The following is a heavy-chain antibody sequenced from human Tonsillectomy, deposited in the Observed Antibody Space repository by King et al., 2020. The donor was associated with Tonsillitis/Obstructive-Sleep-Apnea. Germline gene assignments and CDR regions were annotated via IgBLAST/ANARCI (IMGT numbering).Heavy chain of an antibody. D-gene: IGHD3-3*02. CDR3: ARLPPKAFLETGPDYMDV. Sequence: VQLVESGGGLVQRGGSLRLSCTASGFTFSTYSMNWVRQAPGKGLEWVSFISGRSSTKYYADSVKGRFNIYRDNAGNSLFLQITSLRDDDTTVYFCARLPPKAFLETGPDYMDVWGQGATIIVSS. CDR1: GFTFSTYS. J-gene: IGHJ6*03. CDR2: ISGRSSTK. V-gene: IGHV3-48*02.